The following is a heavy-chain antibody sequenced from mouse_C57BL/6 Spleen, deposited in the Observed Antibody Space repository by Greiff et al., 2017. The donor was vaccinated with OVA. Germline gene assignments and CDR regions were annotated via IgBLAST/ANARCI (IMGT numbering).Heavy chain of an antibody. J-gene: IGHJ2*01. D-gene: IGHD2-10*02. CDR2: IDPSDSYT. Sequence: VQLQQSGAELVKPGASVKLSCKASGYTFTSYWMQWVKQRPGQGLEWIGEIDPSDSYTNYNQKFKGKATLTVDTSSSTAYMQLSSLTSEDSAVYYCARGYGNLDYWGQGTTLTVSS. CDR3: ARGYGNLDY. V-gene: IGHV1-50*01. CDR1: GYTFTSYW.